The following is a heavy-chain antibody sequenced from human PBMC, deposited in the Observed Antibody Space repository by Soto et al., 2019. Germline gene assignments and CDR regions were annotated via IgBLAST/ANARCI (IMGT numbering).Heavy chain of an antibody. CDR1: GYTFTNNW. V-gene: IGHV5-51*01. Sequence: GESLKISCKGSGYTFTNNWVGWVRQMPGKGLEWMGIIYPGDSDTRYSPSFQGQVTISVDKSIATAYLQWSSLKASDTAMSYCARRSEYHYGTGKYYGLGVCRQLTTVTASS. J-gene: IGHJ6*01. D-gene: IGHD3-10*01. CDR3: ARRSEYHYGTGKYYGLGV. CDR2: IYPGDSDT.